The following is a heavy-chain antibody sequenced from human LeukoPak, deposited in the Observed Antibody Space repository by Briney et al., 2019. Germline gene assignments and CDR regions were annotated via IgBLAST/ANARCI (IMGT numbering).Heavy chain of an antibody. Sequence: SETLSLTCTVSGASISRYYWSWIRQPPGKGLEWIGYIHYSGGTNYNASLKSRVAMSLDTSKNQFPLRLRSVTAADTALYFCAGGGYCSSSSSFAPLFDWWGQGTLVTVSS. J-gene: IGHJ4*02. V-gene: IGHV4-59*01. CDR3: AGGGYCSSSSSFAPLFDW. CDR1: GASISRYY. D-gene: IGHD2-2*01. CDR2: IHYSGGT.